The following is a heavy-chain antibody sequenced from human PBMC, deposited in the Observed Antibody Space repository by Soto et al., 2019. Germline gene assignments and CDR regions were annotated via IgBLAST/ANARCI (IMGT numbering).Heavy chain of an antibody. D-gene: IGHD1-7*01. J-gene: IGHJ4*02. CDR2: INPNSGGT. CDR1: GNTFTGYY. Sequence: GASVKVSCKASGNTFTGYYMHWVRQAPGQGLEWMGWINPNSGGTNYAQKFQGWVTMTRDTSISTAYMELSRLRSDDTAVYYCARVPSPNWNYVYFDYWGQGTLVTV. CDR3: ARVPSPNWNYVYFDY. V-gene: IGHV1-2*04.